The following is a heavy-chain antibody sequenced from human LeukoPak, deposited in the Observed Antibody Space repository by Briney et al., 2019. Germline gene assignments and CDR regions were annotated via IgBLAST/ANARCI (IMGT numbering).Heavy chain of an antibody. V-gene: IGHV4-34*01. Sequence: PSETLSLTCAVYGGSFSGYYWSWIRQPPAKGLEWIGEINHSGTTNYNPSLQNRVIISVDTSKNQFSLNLASVTAADTAVYYCARGQWLRSTGYSFYYYMDVWGKGTTVTVSS. CDR2: INHSGTT. CDR3: ARGQWLRSTGYSFYYYMDV. D-gene: IGHD5-12*01. CDR1: GGSFSGYY. J-gene: IGHJ6*03.